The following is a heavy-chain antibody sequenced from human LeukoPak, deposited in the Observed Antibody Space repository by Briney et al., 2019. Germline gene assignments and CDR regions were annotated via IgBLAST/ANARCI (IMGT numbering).Heavy chain of an antibody. Sequence: VASVKVSCKASGGTFSSYAISWVRQAPGQGLEWMGGIIPIFGTANYAQKIQGRVTITADESTSTAYMELSSLRSEDTAVYYCARDLVCSGGSCYSSWGQGTLVTVSS. V-gene: IGHV1-69*01. J-gene: IGHJ5*02. CDR2: IIPIFGTA. CDR1: GGTFSSYA. D-gene: IGHD2-15*01. CDR3: ARDLVCSGGSCYSS.